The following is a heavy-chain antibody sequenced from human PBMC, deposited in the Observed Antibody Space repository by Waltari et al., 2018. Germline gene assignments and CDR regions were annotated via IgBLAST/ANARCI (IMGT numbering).Heavy chain of an antibody. D-gene: IGHD2-8*02. CDR2: ISGSGDDT. J-gene: IGHJ6*02. CDR3: AKGTAHYGMDV. CDR1: GFSFSSYV. Sequence: EVLLLESGGGLVQPGGSLRPSCAASGFSFSSYVMSWVRQPPGKGLEWVSGISGSGDDTYYADSVKGRFTVSRDNSKNTLYLQMPSLRVADTAVYYCAKGTAHYGMDVWGQGTTVTVSS. V-gene: IGHV3-23*01.